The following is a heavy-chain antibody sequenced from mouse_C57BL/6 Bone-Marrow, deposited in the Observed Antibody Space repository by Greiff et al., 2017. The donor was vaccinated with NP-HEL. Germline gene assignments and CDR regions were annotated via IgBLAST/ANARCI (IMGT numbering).Heavy chain of an antibody. Sequence: VQLQQSGPELVKPGASVKISCKASGYTFTDYYMNWVKQSHGKSLEWIGDINPNNGGTSYNQKFKGKATLTVDKSSSTAYMELRSLTSEDSAVYYCARDGYYSSWYFDVGGTGTTVTVSA. CDR1: GYTFTDYY. CDR3: ARDGYYSSWYFDV. V-gene: IGHV1-26*01. CDR2: INPNNGGT. D-gene: IGHD2-3*01. J-gene: IGHJ1*03.